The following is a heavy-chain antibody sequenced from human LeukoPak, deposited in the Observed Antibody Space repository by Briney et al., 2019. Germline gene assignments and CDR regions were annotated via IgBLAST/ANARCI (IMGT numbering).Heavy chain of an antibody. CDR2: IFPSGGEI. V-gene: IGHV3-23*01. D-gene: IGHD3-22*01. CDR1: GFTFSTFA. Sequence: GSLRLSCEASGFTFSTFAMIWVRQPPGKGLEWVSSIFPSGGEIHYADSVRGRFTISRDNSKSTLSLQMNSLRAEDTAVYFCARALYDSSGTYYYYFMDVWGKGTTVTVSS. J-gene: IGHJ6*03. CDR3: ARALYDSSGTYYYYFMDV.